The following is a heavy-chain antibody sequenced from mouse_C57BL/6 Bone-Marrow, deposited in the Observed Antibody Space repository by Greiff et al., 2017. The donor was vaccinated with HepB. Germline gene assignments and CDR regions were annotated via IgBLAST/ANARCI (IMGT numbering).Heavy chain of an antibody. J-gene: IGHJ2*01. Sequence: EVQVVESGGGLVKPGGSLKLSCAASGFTFSDYGMHWVRQAPEKGLEWVAYISSGSSTIYYADTVKGRFTISRDNAKNTLFLQMTSLRSEDTAMYYCAREDYYGSSTLFDYWGQGTTLTVSS. CDR1: GFTFSDYG. D-gene: IGHD1-1*01. CDR2: ISSGSSTI. V-gene: IGHV5-17*01. CDR3: AREDYYGSSTLFDY.